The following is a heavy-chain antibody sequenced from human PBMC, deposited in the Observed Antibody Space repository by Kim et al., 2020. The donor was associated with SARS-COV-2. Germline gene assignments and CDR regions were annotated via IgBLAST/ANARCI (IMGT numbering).Heavy chain of an antibody. CDR1: GFTFRSYE. CDR3: AGEVLVSPDAFDI. Sequence: GGSLRLSCAASGFTFRSYEMNWVRQAPGKGLEWVSYISSSSNSKYYADSVKGRFTISRDNAKDSLYLQMNGLRAEDTAVYYCAGEVLVSPDAFDIWGQGTMVTVSS. D-gene: IGHD2-2*01. CDR2: ISSSSNSK. V-gene: IGHV3-48*03. J-gene: IGHJ3*02.